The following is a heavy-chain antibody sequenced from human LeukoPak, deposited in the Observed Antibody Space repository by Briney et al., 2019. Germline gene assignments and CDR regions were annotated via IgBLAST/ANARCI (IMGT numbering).Heavy chain of an antibody. Sequence: PGGSLRLSCAASGFTFSDYYMSWIRQAPGKGLEWVSYISSSGSTIYYADPVKGRFTISRDNAKNSLYLQMNSLRAEDTAVYYCTRDSQDYGDYHDAFEIWGQGTMVTVSS. CDR2: ISSSGSTI. J-gene: IGHJ3*02. CDR3: TRDSQDYGDYHDAFEI. CDR1: GFTFSDYY. V-gene: IGHV3-11*04. D-gene: IGHD4-17*01.